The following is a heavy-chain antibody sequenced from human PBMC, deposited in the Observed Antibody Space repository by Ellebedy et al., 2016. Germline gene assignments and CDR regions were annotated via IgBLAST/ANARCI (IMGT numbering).Heavy chain of an antibody. CDR1: GYSFTSYW. Sequence: GGSLRLSXKGSGYSFTSYWIGWVRQMPGKGLEWMGIIYPGDSDTRYSPSFQGQVTISADKSISTAYLQWSSLKASDTAMYYCARSQWVRGVRNYYGMDVWGQGTTVTVSS. D-gene: IGHD3-10*01. J-gene: IGHJ6*02. CDR3: ARSQWVRGVRNYYGMDV. CDR2: IYPGDSDT. V-gene: IGHV5-51*01.